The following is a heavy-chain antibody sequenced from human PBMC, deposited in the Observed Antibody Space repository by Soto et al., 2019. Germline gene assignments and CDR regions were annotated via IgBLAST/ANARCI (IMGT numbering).Heavy chain of an antibody. J-gene: IGHJ4*02. D-gene: IGHD5-12*01. V-gene: IGHV3-23*01. CDR2: IVGSDANT. Sequence: GGTLRLSGTTSVVSFASFALTWVRQGPGQGLEWVATIVGSDANTHYSDPVQGRFSISRDTSRRTVYLQMNNLRADDTAIYYCAKWTYLDFWGQGKRVTVSS. CDR1: VVSFASFA. CDR3: AKWTYLDF.